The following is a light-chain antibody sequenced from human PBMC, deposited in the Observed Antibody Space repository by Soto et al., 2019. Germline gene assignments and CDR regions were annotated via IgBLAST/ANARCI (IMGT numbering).Light chain of an antibody. J-gene: IGKJ1*01. CDR2: DAS. Sequence: DSQMTQSPSTLSASVGDRVTITCRASQSISSWLAWYQQKPGKAPKLLIYDASSLEGGVPSRFSGSGSGTEFTLTISSLQPDDFATYYCQQYNSYWTFGQGTKV. CDR3: QQYNSYWT. CDR1: QSISSW. V-gene: IGKV1-5*01.